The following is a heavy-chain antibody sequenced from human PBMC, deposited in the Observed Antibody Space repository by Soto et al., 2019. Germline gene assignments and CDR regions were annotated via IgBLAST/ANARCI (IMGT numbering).Heavy chain of an antibody. CDR3: AKATATGGGAFDI. D-gene: IGHD2-8*02. CDR2: ILVGGST. CDR1: GFICSSYD. J-gene: IGHJ3*02. V-gene: IGHV3-23*01. Sequence: GGSLRLSCAASGFICSSYDMSWVRQAPGKGLEWVSTILVGGSTHYEDSVKGRFTISRDRSKNTLYLQMNSLTAGDTAMYYCAKATATGGGAFDICGQGTMVTV.